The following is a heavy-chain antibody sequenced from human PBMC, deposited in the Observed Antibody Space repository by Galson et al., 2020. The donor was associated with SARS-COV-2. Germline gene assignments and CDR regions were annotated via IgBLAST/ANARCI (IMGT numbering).Heavy chain of an antibody. V-gene: IGHV4-39*01. J-gene: IGHJ4*02. CDR1: GGSISSSSYY. Sequence: ETSEPLSLTCTVSGGSISSSSYYWGWIRQPPGKGLEWIGSIYYSGSTYYNPSLKSRVTISVDTSKNQFSLKLSSVTAADTAVYYCASLWGGSLYYFDYWGQGTLVTVSS. CDR2: IYYSGST. D-gene: IGHD1-26*01. CDR3: ASLWGGSLYYFDY.